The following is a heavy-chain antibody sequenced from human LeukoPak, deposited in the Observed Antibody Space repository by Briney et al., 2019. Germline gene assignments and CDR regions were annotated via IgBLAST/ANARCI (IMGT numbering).Heavy chain of an antibody. CDR2: ISYSGST. D-gene: IGHD2-2*01. CDR1: GGSISPFY. J-gene: IGHJ6*03. V-gene: IGHV4-59*08. Sequence: SETLSLTCTVSGGSISPFYFNWIRQPPGKGLEWIGYISYSGSTYYNPSLKSRVTISVDTSKNQFSLKLSSVTAADTAVYYCARVSAQLLFYYYYYYMDVWGKGTTVTVSS. CDR3: ARVSAQLLFYYYYYYMDV.